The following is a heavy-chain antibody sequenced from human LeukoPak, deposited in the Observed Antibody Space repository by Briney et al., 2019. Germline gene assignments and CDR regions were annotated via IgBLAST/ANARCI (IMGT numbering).Heavy chain of an antibody. CDR2: ISYDGSNK. V-gene: IGHV3-30*04. J-gene: IGHJ4*02. CDR1: GFTFSSNA. D-gene: IGHD3-16*02. Sequence: GGSLRLSCAASGFTFSSNAMHWVRQAPGKGLEWVAVISYDGSNKYYADSVKGRFTISRDNSKNTLYLQMNSLRAEDTAVYYCAREDYVWGSYRYYFDYWGQGTLVTVSS. CDR3: AREDYVWGSYRYYFDY.